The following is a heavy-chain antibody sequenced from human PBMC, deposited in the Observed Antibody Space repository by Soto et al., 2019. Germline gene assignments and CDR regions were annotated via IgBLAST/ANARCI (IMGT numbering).Heavy chain of an antibody. V-gene: IGHV3-7*01. CDR2: IKQDGSEK. Sequence: GGSLRLSCAASGFTFSSYWMSWVRQAPGKGLEWVANIKQDGSEKYYVDSVKGRFTISRDNAKNSLYLQMNSLRAEDTAVYYCARYRDGYNVYYFDYWGQGTLVTVSS. CDR1: GFTFSSYW. J-gene: IGHJ4*02. CDR3: ARYRDGYNVYYFDY. D-gene: IGHD5-12*01.